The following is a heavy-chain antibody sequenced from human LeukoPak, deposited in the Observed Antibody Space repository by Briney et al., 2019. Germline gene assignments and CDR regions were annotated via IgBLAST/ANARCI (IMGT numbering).Heavy chain of an antibody. D-gene: IGHD5-18*01. CDR3: ARESMDTAMVGGNNWFDP. Sequence: SETLSLTCAVYGGSFSGYYWSWIRQPPGKGLEWIGEINHSGSTNYNPSLKSRVTISVDTSKNQFSLKLSSVTAADTAVYYCARESMDTAMVGGNNWFDPWGQGTLVTVSS. J-gene: IGHJ5*02. V-gene: IGHV4-34*01. CDR1: GGSFSGYY. CDR2: INHSGST.